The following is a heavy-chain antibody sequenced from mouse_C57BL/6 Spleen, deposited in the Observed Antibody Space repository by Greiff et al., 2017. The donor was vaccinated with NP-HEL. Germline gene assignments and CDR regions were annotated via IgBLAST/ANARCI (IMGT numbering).Heavy chain of an antibody. V-gene: IGHV14-4*01. CDR3: TSYYDYGGGYFDV. D-gene: IGHD2-4*01. J-gene: IGHJ1*03. CDR2: IDPENGDT. CDR1: GFNIKDDY. Sequence: VQLQQSGAELVRPGASVKLSCTASGFNIKDDYMHWVKQRPEQGLEWIGWIDPENGDTEYASKFQGKATITADTSSNTAYLQLSSLTSEDTAVYYCTSYYDYGGGYFDVWGTGTTVTVSS.